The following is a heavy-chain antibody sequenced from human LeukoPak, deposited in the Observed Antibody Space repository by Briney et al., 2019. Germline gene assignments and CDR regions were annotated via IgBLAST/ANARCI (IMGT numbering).Heavy chain of an antibody. V-gene: IGHV1-46*01. CDR1: GYTFTSYY. J-gene: IGHJ6*02. D-gene: IGHD3-9*01. CDR2: INPSGGST. CDR3: ARDQQAVLRYSDWLDVYYYYGMDV. Sequence: ASVKVSCKASGYTFTSYYMHWVRQAPGQGLEWMGIINPSGGSTSYAQKFQGRVTMTRDTSTSTVYMELSSLRSEDTAVYYCARDQQAVLRYSDWLDVYYYYGMDVWGQGTTVTVSS.